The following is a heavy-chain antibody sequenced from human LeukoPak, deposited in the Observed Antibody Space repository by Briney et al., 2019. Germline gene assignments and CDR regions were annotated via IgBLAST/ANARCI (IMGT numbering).Heavy chain of an antibody. V-gene: IGHV1-18*01. Sequence: ASVKVSCKASGYTFTSYGISWVRQAPGQGLEWMGWISAYDGNTNYAQKLQGRVTMTTDTSTSTAYMELTSLRSDDTAVYYCARIPRVGAIPYYYYYYMDVWGKGTTVTVSS. CDR3: ARIPRVGAIPYYYYYYMDV. CDR2: ISAYDGNT. CDR1: GYTFTSYG. J-gene: IGHJ6*03. D-gene: IGHD1-26*01.